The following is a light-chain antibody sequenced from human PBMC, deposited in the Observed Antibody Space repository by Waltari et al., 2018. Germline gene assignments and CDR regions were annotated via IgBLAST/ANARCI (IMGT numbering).Light chain of an antibody. CDR2: GVS. CDR1: SSSVGCYTY. Sequence: QSALTQPASVSGSPGQSITIPCNGPSSSVGCYTYVSWYQQHLGKAPKLMIYGVSNRPSGVSARFSGSKSGNTASLAISGLQAEDEADYYCSSYASSTTRVFGSGTKVTVL. CDR3: SSYASSTTRV. V-gene: IGLV2-14*01. J-gene: IGLJ1*01.